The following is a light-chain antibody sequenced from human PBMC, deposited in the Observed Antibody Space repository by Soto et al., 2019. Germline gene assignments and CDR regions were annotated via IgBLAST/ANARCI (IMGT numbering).Light chain of an antibody. CDR1: SSNIGSNT. Sequence: QSVLTQPPSASGTPGQRVTISCSGSSSNIGSNTVNWYQQLPGTAPKLLIYSNNQRPSGVLDRFSGSKSGTEASLAISGLQSEDEDDYYCAAWDDSMNGAVFGGGTQLTVL. CDR2: SNN. CDR3: AAWDDSMNGAV. V-gene: IGLV1-44*01. J-gene: IGLJ7*01.